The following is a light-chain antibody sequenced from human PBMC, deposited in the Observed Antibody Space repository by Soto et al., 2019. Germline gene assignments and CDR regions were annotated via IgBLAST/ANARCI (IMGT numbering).Light chain of an antibody. Sequence: QSALTQPPSASGSPGQSVTMSCTGTSSDFGGYNYVSWYQQHPGKAPKLMIYEVSKRPSGVPDRLSGSKSGNTASLTVSGLQAEDEADYYCSSYAGSNNLGVVFGGVTKLTVL. CDR3: SSYAGSNNLGVV. J-gene: IGLJ2*01. CDR1: SSDFGGYNY. V-gene: IGLV2-8*01. CDR2: EVS.